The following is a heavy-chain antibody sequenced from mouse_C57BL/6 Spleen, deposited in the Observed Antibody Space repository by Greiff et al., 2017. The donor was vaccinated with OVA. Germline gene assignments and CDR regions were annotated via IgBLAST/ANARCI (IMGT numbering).Heavy chain of an antibody. J-gene: IGHJ3*01. CDR1: GYTFTDYY. CDR2: IYPGSGNT. V-gene: IGHV1-76*01. Sequence: VQLQQSGAELVRPGASVKLSCKASGYTFTDYYINWVKQRPGQGLEWIARIYPGSGNTYYNEKFKGKATLTAEKSSSTAYMQLSSLTSEDSAVYFCAGSVGFAYWGQGTLVTVSA. CDR3: AGSVGFAY.